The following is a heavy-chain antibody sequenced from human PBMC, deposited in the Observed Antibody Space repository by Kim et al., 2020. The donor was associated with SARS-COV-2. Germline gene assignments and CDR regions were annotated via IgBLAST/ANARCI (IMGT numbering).Heavy chain of an antibody. CDR1: GFTFSSYW. D-gene: IGHD3-22*01. Sequence: GGSLRLSCAASGFTFSSYWMSWVRQAPGKGLEWVANIKQDGSEKYYVDSVKGRFTISRDNAKNSLYLQMNSLRAEDTAVYYCARRQGFYDSSGYYYYYYGMDVWGQGTTVTVSS. CDR2: IKQDGSEK. V-gene: IGHV3-7*03. CDR3: ARRQGFYDSSGYYYYYYGMDV. J-gene: IGHJ6*02.